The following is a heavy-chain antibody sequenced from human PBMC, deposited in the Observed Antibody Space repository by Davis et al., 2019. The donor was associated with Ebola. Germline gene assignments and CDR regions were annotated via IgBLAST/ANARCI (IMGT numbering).Heavy chain of an antibody. V-gene: IGHV4-34*01. D-gene: IGHD2-2*01. CDR2: INYRGKT. CDR3: ASPHQIRDKNYFDL. Sequence: PSETLSLTCGLYGTSFSDYFWSWIRQTPGKGLEWIGAINYRGKTYYNPSLKSRVTISIDTSRNHFSLMLRSVTAADTAIYYCASPHQIRDKNYFDLWGQGTLVTVSS. CDR1: GTSFSDYF. J-gene: IGHJ4*02.